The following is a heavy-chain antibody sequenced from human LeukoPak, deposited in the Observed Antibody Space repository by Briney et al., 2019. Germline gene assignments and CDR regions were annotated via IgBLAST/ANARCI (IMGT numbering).Heavy chain of an antibody. CDR2: ISGSGSGYTT. J-gene: IGHJ4*02. Sequence: PGGTLRLSCEGSGFTFSSYGTNWVRQAPGKGLEWVSGISGSGSGYTTYYADSVKGRFTISRDSSKDTVYLQMNSLRVEDTAIYYCAKGSDGYYGPGSGSCWGQGTLVTVSS. D-gene: IGHD3-10*01. V-gene: IGHV3-23*01. CDR3: AKGSDGYYGPGSGSC. CDR1: GFTFSSYG.